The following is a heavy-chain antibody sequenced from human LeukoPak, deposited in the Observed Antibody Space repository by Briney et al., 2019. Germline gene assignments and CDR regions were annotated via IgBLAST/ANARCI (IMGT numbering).Heavy chain of an antibody. V-gene: IGHV3-7*01. J-gene: IGHJ6*03. Sequence: GGPLRLSCAASGFNFSSYWMSCVRQAPGKGLERVANIKQDGSEKYYVDSVKGRFTISKDNAKNSLYLKMNSLRAEDTAVYYCARVPLFMEYYMDVWGKGTTVTVSS. CDR1: GFNFSSYW. D-gene: IGHD3-3*01. CDR2: IKQDGSEK. CDR3: ARVPLFMEYYMDV.